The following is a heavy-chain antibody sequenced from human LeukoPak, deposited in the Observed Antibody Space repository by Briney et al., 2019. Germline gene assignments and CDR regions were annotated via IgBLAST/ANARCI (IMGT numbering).Heavy chain of an antibody. Sequence: GASVKVSCKASGYTFTSYDINWVRQATGQGLEWMGWMNPNSGNTGYAQKFEGRVSMTADTSTNTAYMELRSLRSDDTGVYFCARDPGVGPLNDWGQGTLVIVSS. CDR1: GYTFTSYD. CDR3: ARDPGVGPLND. J-gene: IGHJ4*02. V-gene: IGHV1-8*01. CDR2: MNPNSGNT.